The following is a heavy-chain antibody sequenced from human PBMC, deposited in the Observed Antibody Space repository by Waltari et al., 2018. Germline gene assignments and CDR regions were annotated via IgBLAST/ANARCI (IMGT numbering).Heavy chain of an antibody. CDR2: IIPILGIA. CDR3: ARGSVGYSSGWPNPAYYYYMDV. D-gene: IGHD6-19*01. Sequence: SSSYAISWVRQAPGQGLEWMGGIIPILGIANYAQKFQGRVTITADKSTSTAYMELSSLRSEDTAVYYCARGSVGYSSGWPNPAYYYYMDVWGKGTTVTVSS. CDR1: SSSYA. V-gene: IGHV1-69*10. J-gene: IGHJ6*03.